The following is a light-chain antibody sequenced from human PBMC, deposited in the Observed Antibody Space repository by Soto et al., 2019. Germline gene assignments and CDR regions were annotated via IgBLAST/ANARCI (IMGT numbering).Light chain of an antibody. CDR2: EVV. V-gene: IGLV2-8*01. CDR1: KNDIGVYDF. Sequence: QSVLIQTPSASGSPGQSVTISCTGAKNDIGVYDFVSWYQHHPGKAPRLIIYEVVQRPSGVPDRFSGSKSGNTASLTVSGLQAADEADYFCKSYAGSNTYVFGSGTKVTV. CDR3: KSYAGSNTYV. J-gene: IGLJ1*01.